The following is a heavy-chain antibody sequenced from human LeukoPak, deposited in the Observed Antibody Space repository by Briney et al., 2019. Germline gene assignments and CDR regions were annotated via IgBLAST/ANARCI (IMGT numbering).Heavy chain of an antibody. CDR1: GFTVSSNY. V-gene: IGHV3-53*01. Sequence: PGGSLRLSCAASGFTVSSNYMSWVRQAPGKGLEWVSVIYSGGSTYYADSVKGRFTISRDNSKNTLYLQMNSLRAEDTAVYYCAAGVVPAAIPYYYYGMDVWGQGTTVTVSS. D-gene: IGHD2-2*01. CDR2: IYSGGST. CDR3: AAGVVPAAIPYYYYGMDV. J-gene: IGHJ6*02.